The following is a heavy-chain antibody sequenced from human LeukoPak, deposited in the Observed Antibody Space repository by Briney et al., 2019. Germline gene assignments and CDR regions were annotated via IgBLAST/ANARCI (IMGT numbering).Heavy chain of an antibody. V-gene: IGHV3-49*04. CDR2: TGSKAYGGTI. CDR1: GFTFGDYT. Sequence: GGSLRLSCTTPGFTFGDYTMTWVRQAPGKGLEWVGLTGSKAYGGTIEYAASVKGRFNISRDDSKSIVYMQMNSLKTEDTAVYYCTRGRDDAWGSPFQHWGQGTLVTVSS. CDR3: TRGRDDAWGSPFQH. J-gene: IGHJ1*01. D-gene: IGHD3-16*01.